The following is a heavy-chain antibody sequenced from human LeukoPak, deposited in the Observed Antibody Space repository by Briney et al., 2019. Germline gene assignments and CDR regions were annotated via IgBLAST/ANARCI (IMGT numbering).Heavy chain of an antibody. J-gene: IGHJ4*02. CDR2: IYYSGST. CDR1: GGSISSYY. Sequence: SETLTLPCTVLGGSISSYYWSWIRQPPGKGLEWIGYIYYSGSTNYNPSLKSRVTISVDTSKNQFSLKLSSVTAADTAVYYCARVGEMATIMDYYFDYWGQGTLVTVSS. CDR3: ARVGEMATIMDYYFDY. V-gene: IGHV4-59*01. D-gene: IGHD5-24*01.